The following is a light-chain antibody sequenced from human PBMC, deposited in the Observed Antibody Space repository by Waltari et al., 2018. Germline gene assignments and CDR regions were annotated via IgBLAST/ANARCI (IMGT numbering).Light chain of an antibody. J-gene: IGKJ4*01. CDR1: QYIRNW. V-gene: IGKV1-12*01. CDR3: QQTYSFPLT. Sequence: DIQMTQSPSSVSASVGVRVTITCRASQYIRNWLAWYQQKPGKAPELLISAASTLQSGVPSRFSGSGSGTDFTLTISSLQPEDFATYYCQQTYSFPLTFGGGTRWRSN. CDR2: AAS.